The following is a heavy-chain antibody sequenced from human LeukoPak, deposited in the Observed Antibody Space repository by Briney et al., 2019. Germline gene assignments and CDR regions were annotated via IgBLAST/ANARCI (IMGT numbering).Heavy chain of an antibody. Sequence: GESLEISCKASGYSFTNYWIGWVRQMPGKGLEWMGIIYPGDSDTRYSPSFQGQVTVSADKSITTAYLQWSGLKASDTAMYYCARPSSGWYFDYWGQGTLVTVSS. CDR3: ARPSSGWYFDY. D-gene: IGHD6-19*01. CDR2: IYPGDSDT. V-gene: IGHV5-51*01. J-gene: IGHJ4*02. CDR1: GYSFTNYW.